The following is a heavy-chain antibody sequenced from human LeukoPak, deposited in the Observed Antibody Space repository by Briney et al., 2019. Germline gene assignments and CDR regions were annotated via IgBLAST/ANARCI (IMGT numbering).Heavy chain of an antibody. J-gene: IGHJ4*02. D-gene: IGHD1-26*01. V-gene: IGHV3-33*01. CDR1: GFTFSSYT. Sequence: PGGSLRLSCAASGFTFSSYTMHWVRQIPGKGLEWVALIWYDGSDKYYADSVKGRFTISRDNSKNTLYLQMNSLRAEDTAVYYCAREPRIVGATDFDYWGQGTLVTVSS. CDR2: IWYDGSDK. CDR3: AREPRIVGATDFDY.